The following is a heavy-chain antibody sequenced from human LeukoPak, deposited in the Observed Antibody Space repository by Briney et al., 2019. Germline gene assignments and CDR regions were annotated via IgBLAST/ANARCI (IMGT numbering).Heavy chain of an antibody. D-gene: IGHD2-2*01. Sequence: SETLSLTCAVSGYSISSGYYWGWIRQPPGKGLEWIGSIYHSGSTYYNPSLKGRVTISVDTSKNQFSLKLSSVTAADTAVYYCAVNIVVVPAASFDYWGQGTLVTVSS. J-gene: IGHJ4*02. V-gene: IGHV4-38-2*01. CDR3: AVNIVVVPAASFDY. CDR2: IYHSGST. CDR1: GYSISSGYY.